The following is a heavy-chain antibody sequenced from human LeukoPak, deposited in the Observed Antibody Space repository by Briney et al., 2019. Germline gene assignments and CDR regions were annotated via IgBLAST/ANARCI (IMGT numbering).Heavy chain of an antibody. CDR3: TRGVTMAI. Sequence: GGSLRLSCAASGISFSDYYMSWIRQAPGKGLEWIAYISGSGDTIKYADFVEGRFTISRDNAKRSVYLEMNSLTDEDTAVYFCTRGVTMAIWSQGTLVTVSS. J-gene: IGHJ4*02. V-gene: IGHV3-11*04. CDR1: GISFSDYY. D-gene: IGHD2-21*02. CDR2: ISGSGDTI.